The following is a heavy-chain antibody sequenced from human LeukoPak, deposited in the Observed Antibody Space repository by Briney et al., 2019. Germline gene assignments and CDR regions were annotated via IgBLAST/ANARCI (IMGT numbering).Heavy chain of an antibody. CDR3: ARGYCSSTSCLRRVYGMDV. Sequence: ASVKVSCKASGYTFTSYYMHWVRQAPGQGLEWMGIINPSGGSTSYAQKFQGRVTMTRDTSTSTVYMELSSLRSEDTAVYYCARGYCSSTSCLRRVYGMDVWGKGTTVTVSS. CDR1: GYTFTSYY. D-gene: IGHD2-2*01. V-gene: IGHV1-46*01. CDR2: INPSGGST. J-gene: IGHJ6*04.